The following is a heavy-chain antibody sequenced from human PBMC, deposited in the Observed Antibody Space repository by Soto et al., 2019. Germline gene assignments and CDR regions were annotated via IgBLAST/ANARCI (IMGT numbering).Heavy chain of an antibody. Sequence: EVQLLESGGGLVQPGGSLRLSCAASGFMFSNYAMSWVRQAPGKGLECVSGIGGRATSAYYADSVKGRFAISRDNSYNTLFLQLNSLRAEDTAVYYCAKSRYSDSSGDYYDFWGQGTLVTVSS. CDR2: IGGRATSA. D-gene: IGHD3-22*01. V-gene: IGHV3-23*01. J-gene: IGHJ4*02. CDR1: GFMFSNYA. CDR3: AKSRYSDSSGDYYDF.